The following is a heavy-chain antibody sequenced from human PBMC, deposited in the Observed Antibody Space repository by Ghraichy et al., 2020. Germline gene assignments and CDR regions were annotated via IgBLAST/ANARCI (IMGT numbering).Heavy chain of an antibody. D-gene: IGHD4-11*01. CDR1: GFDFSSLW. CDR3: AKWRGRQSEFEY. Sequence: GGSLRLSCVTSGFDFSSLWISWVRQAPDKGLEWVASISADGSDNRYADSMRGRITISRDNAKNSLYLQMNSLRAEDTALYYCAKWRGRQSEFEYWGQGTLVTVSS. J-gene: IGHJ4*02. V-gene: IGHV3-7*01. CDR2: ISADGSDN.